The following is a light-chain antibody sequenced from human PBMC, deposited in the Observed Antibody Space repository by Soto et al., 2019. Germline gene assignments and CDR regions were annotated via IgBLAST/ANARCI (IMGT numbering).Light chain of an antibody. Sequence: QSVLTQPASVSGSPGQSITISCTGTSSDVGGYKYVSWYQQHPGEAPKLMIYDVSNRPSGVSNRFSGSKSGNTASLTISGPRAEAAADYSCSQYKSSSTRVFGTGTKVTVL. CDR2: DVS. J-gene: IGLJ1*01. V-gene: IGLV2-14*01. CDR1: SSDVGGYKY. CDR3: SQYKSSSTRV.